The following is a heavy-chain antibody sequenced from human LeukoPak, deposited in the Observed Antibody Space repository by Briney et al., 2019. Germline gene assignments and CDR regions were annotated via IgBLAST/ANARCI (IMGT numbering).Heavy chain of an antibody. CDR1: GDSISSYY. J-gene: IGHJ3*02. CDR3: ARPYSSGYRGAFDI. D-gene: IGHD6-19*01. CDR2: IYYSGSI. Sequence: SETLSLTCTVSGDSISSYYWSWIRQPPGKGLEWIGYIYYSGSISYNPSLKSRVTISVDTSKNQFSLKLSSVTAADTAVYYCARPYSSGYRGAFDIWGQGTMVTVSS. V-gene: IGHV4-59*01.